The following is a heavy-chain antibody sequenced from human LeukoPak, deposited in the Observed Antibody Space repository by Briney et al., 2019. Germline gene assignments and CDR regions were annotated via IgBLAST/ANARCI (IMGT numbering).Heavy chain of an antibody. CDR1: GGSISSYY. CDR2: IYYSGST. Sequence: SETLSLTCTVSGGSISSYYWSWIRQPPGKGLEWIGYIYYSGSTNYNPSLKSRVTISVDTSKNQFSLKLSSVTAADTAVYYCARDRGVFESSSSSMGFEPWGQGTLVTVSS. D-gene: IGHD6-13*01. V-gene: IGHV4-59*01. CDR3: ARDRGVFESSSSSMGFEP. J-gene: IGHJ5*02.